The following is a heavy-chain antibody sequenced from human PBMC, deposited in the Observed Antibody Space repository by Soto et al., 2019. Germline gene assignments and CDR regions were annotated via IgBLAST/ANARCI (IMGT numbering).Heavy chain of an antibody. CDR2: ISSTSSTI. V-gene: IGHV3-48*02. D-gene: IGHD6-13*01. CDR1: GFSFSSYS. Sequence: GGSLRLSCAASGFSFSSYSMNWVRQAPGKGLEWVSYISSTSSTIYFADSVKGRFTISRDNAKNSLYLQMNSLRDEDTAVYYCARESSSYNWFAPWGQGTLVTVSS. CDR3: ARESSSYNWFAP. J-gene: IGHJ5*02.